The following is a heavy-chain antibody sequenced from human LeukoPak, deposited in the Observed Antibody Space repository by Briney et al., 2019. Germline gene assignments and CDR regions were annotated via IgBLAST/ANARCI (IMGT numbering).Heavy chain of an antibody. CDR2: VYYSGST. D-gene: IGHD5-24*01. Sequence: SETLSLTCTVSGGSISSYYWSWIRQPPGKGLEWIGYVYYSGSTNYNPSLKSRVTISVDTSKNQFSLKLSSVTAADTAVYYCAREVEMATIIHWGQGTLVTVSS. CDR1: GGSISSYY. CDR3: AREVEMATIIH. J-gene: IGHJ4*02. V-gene: IGHV4-59*12.